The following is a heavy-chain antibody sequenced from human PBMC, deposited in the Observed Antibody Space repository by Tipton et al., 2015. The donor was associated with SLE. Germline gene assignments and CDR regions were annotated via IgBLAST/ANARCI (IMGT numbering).Heavy chain of an antibody. D-gene: IGHD3-10*01. CDR2: ISHSGST. Sequence: TLSLTCTVSGASIRSYYWNWIRQSPGKGLEWIGEISHSGSTNYNPSLKSRVSFSVDTSKNHFSLNLNSLTAADTAVYFCARGRGRLFWFGAFDSWGQGTLVTVSS. CDR3: ARGRGRLFWFGAFDS. V-gene: IGHV4-34*01. CDR1: GASIRSYY. J-gene: IGHJ4*02.